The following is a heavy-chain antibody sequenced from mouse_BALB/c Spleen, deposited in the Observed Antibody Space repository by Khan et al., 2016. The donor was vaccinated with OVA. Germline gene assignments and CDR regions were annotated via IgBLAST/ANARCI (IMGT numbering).Heavy chain of an antibody. CDR3: ARIKKILATYFDY. D-gene: IGHD1-1*01. CDR1: GYTFTSYW. J-gene: IGHJ2*01. V-gene: IGHV1S81*02. CDR2: TNPTNGRT. Sequence: VQLPESGAELVKAGASVKMSCKASGYTFTSYWMHWVKQRLGQGLEWFAETNPTNGRTYYNEKFKSKVTLTVDKSTSTAYLLLSGPTFEDSAVYYCARIKKILATYFDYWGQGTTLTVSS.